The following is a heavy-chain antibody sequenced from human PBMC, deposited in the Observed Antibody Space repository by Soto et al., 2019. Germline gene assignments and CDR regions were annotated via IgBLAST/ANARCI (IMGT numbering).Heavy chain of an antibody. J-gene: IGHJ4*02. CDR3: ATDFSPVPDGTWELLFDY. Sequence: ASVKVSCKAYAFTLNSHGISWLRQAPGQGPEWMGWISAENGDTKYVEKFQGRVTMTIDTSTSTAYLELRSLRSDDTAVYYCATDFSPVPDGTWELLFDYWGQG. D-gene: IGHD2-15*01. CDR2: ISAENGDT. V-gene: IGHV1-18*01. CDR1: AFTLNSHG.